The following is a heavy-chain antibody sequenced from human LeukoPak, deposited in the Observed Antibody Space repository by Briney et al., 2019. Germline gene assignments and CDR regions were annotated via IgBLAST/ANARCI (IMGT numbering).Heavy chain of an antibody. Sequence: SETLSLTCTVSGASISSGGYYWNWIRQPPGKGLEWIGYIYYSRSTSYSPSLKSRLTISVDTSKNQFSLELSSVTAADTAVYYCARDGYNSGYFDYWGQGTLVTVSS. CDR2: IYYSRST. CDR1: GASISSGGYY. J-gene: IGHJ4*02. D-gene: IGHD5-24*01. CDR3: ARDGYNSGYFDY. V-gene: IGHV4-30-4*01.